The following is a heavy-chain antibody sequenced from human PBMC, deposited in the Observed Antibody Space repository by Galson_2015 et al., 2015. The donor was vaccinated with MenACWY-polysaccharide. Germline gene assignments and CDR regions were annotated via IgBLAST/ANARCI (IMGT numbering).Heavy chain of an antibody. J-gene: IGHJ4*02. CDR1: GFIFSSHS. CDR3: AKSMTILDY. Sequence: SLRLSCAASGFIFSSHSMNWVRQAPGGGLEGISYISSSSTSINYADSVKGRFTISRDNAKNSLYLQMNSLRDEDTAVYYCAKSMTILDYWGQGTLVTVSS. V-gene: IGHV3-48*02. CDR2: ISSSSTSI. D-gene: IGHD4/OR15-4a*01.